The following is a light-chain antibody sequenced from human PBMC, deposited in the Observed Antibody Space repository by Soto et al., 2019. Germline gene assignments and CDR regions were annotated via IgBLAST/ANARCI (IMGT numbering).Light chain of an antibody. Sequence: VLTQPPSVSGAPGQRVTISCTGSSSNIGAGYDVHWYQQLPGTAPKLLIYGNSNRPSGVPDRFSGSKSGTSASLAITGLQAEDEADYYCQSYDSSLRGVFGGGTKVTVL. V-gene: IGLV1-40*01. J-gene: IGLJ3*02. CDR1: SSNIGAGYD. CDR2: GNS. CDR3: QSYDSSLRGV.